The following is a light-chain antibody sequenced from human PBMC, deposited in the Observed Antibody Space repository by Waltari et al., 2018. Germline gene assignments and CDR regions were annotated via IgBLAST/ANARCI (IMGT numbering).Light chain of an antibody. CDR2: DAS. CDR3: QKYGSLPAT. CDR1: QSVSRY. V-gene: IGKV3-20*01. J-gene: IGKJ1*01. Sequence: EIVLTQSGPLSLSPGERATLSCRASQSVSRYLAWYQQKPGQAPRLLIYDASSRATGIPDRFSGSGSGTDFSLTISRLEPEDFAVYYCQKYGSLPATFGQGTKVEIK.